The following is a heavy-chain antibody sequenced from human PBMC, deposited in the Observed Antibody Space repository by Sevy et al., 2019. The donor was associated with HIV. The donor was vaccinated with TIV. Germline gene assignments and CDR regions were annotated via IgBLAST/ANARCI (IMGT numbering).Heavy chain of an antibody. CDR1: DYTFSTQG. Sequence: ASVKVSCKASDYTFSTQGFNWVRQAPGQGLEWMGWISAYNGNTKYAQKFQGRVTMTTDTSASTAYMELRSLTSDDTAVYYCARDWAPGYYYDAIGVKRDYYFDYWGQGTLVTVSS. CDR3: ARDWAPGYYYDAIGVKRDYYFDY. V-gene: IGHV1-18*01. CDR2: ISAYNGNT. J-gene: IGHJ4*02. D-gene: IGHD3-22*01.